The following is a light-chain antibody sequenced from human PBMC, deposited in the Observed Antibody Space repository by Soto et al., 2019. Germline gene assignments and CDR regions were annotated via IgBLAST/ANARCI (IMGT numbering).Light chain of an antibody. CDR2: WAS. CDR3: QQYCSSPWT. Sequence: DIVMTQSPDSLAVFLGERATINCRSSQSVLYSSSNKNYLAWYQQKPGQPPKLLIYWASTRESGVPDRFSGSGSGTDFTLTISSLQAEDVAVYYCQQYCSSPWTFGQGTKVEIK. CDR1: QSVLYSSSNKNY. J-gene: IGKJ1*01. V-gene: IGKV4-1*01.